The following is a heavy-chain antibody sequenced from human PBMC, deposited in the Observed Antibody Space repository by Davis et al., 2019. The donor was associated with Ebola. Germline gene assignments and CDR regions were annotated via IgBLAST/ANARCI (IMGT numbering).Heavy chain of an antibody. CDR3: AMAGFDEVLDY. J-gene: IGHJ4*02. V-gene: IGHV3-30*03. CDR2: VSHSERER. D-gene: IGHD3-3*01. Sequence: GESLKISCAASDFIINHNYMNWVRQAPGKGLEWVAVVSHSERERFYADSVKGRFTISRDNSENTLYLQMNSLTADDTSVYYCAMAGFDEVLDYWGQGTPVTVSS. CDR1: DFIINHNY.